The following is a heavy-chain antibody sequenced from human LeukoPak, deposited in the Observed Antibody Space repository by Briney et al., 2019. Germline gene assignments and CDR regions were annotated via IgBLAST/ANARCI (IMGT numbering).Heavy chain of an antibody. J-gene: IGHJ1*01. V-gene: IGHV3-66*04. CDR3: AKRAYSSSWYLSPAEYFQH. D-gene: IGHD6-13*01. Sequence: PGGSLRLSCAASGFTVSSNYMSWVRQAPGKGLEWVSVIYSGGSTYYADSVKGRFTISRDNSKNTLYLQMDSLRAEDTAVYYCAKRAYSSSWYLSPAEYFQHWGQGTLVTVSS. CDR1: GFTVSSNY. CDR2: IYSGGST.